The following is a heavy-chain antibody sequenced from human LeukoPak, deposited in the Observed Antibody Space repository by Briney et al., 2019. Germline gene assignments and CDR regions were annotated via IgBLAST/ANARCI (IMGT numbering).Heavy chain of an antibody. Sequence: ASVNVSCKASGYTFTIYAMNWVRQAPGQGLEWMGWINTNTGNPTYSQGFTGRFVFSLDTPVSTAYLQISSLKAEDTAVYYCARGDSLRFLEWLYYYFDYWGQGTLVTVSS. CDR2: INTNTGNP. CDR3: ARGDSLRFLEWLYYYFDY. CDR1: GYTFTIYA. V-gene: IGHV7-4-1*02. J-gene: IGHJ4*02. D-gene: IGHD3-3*01.